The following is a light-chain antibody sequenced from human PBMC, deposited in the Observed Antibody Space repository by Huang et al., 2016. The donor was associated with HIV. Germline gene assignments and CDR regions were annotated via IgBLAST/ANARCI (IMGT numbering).Light chain of an antibody. Sequence: EIVLTQSPATLSLSPGERATLSCRASQSVSSYLAWYQQKPGQAPRLLIYDASNRATRLPARFSGSGSGTDFPLTISSLEPEDFAVYYCQQRSNWPPWTFGQGTKVEIK. V-gene: IGKV3-11*01. CDR1: QSVSSY. CDR3: QQRSNWPPWT. J-gene: IGKJ1*01. CDR2: DAS.